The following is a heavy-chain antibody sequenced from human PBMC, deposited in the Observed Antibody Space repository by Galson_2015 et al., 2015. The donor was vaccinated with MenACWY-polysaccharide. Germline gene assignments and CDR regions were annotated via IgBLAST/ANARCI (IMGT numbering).Heavy chain of an antibody. Sequence: QSGAEVKKPGESLKISCKASGYTFTGYYMHWVRQAPGQGLEWMGRINPNSGGTNYAQKFQGRVTMTRDTSISTAYMELSRLRSDDTAVYYCARGPPVAGIRNWFDPWGQGTLVTVSS. CDR1: GYTFTGYY. CDR3: ARGPPVAGIRNWFDP. D-gene: IGHD6-19*01. CDR2: INPNSGGT. V-gene: IGHV1-2*06. J-gene: IGHJ5*02.